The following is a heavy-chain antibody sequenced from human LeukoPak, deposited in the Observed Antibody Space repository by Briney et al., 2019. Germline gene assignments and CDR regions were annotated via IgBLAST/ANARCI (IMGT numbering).Heavy chain of an antibody. V-gene: IGHV4-39*07. CDR1: GGSTSSSSYY. Sequence: PSETLSLTCTVSGGSTSSSSYYWGWIRQPPGKGLEWIGSIYYSGSTYYNPSLKSRVTISVDTSKNQFSLKLSSVTAADTAVYYCARLYSSSWLYYFDYWGQGTLVTVSS. CDR2: IYYSGST. CDR3: ARLYSSSWLYYFDY. J-gene: IGHJ4*02. D-gene: IGHD6-13*01.